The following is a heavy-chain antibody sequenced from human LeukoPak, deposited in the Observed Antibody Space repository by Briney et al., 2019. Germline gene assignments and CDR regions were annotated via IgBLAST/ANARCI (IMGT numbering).Heavy chain of an antibody. CDR2: INAGNGNT. D-gene: IGHD1-14*01. Sequence: GASVKISCKTSGYTFTSHAMHWVRQAPGQRLEWMGWINAGNGNTKYSQEFQGRVSITRDTSASTAYMELSSLRSEDMAVYYCVRSRNPGLWFDPWGQGTLVTVSS. CDR1: GYTFTSHA. J-gene: IGHJ5*02. CDR3: VRSRNPGLWFDP. V-gene: IGHV1-3*03.